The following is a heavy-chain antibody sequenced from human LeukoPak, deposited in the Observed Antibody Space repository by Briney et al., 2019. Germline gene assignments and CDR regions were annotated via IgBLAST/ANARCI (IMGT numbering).Heavy chain of an antibody. CDR1: GVSISDGRYY. CDR3: ATPYCSSISCLDVFNI. Sequence: SEALSLTCSVSGVSISDGRYYWTWIRQHPGKGLEWIGYKYYSGSANYNPSLKSRLTISVDTSKNQFSLQLSSVTAADTAMYYCATPYCSSISCLDVFNIWGQGTMVTVSS. V-gene: IGHV4-31*03. D-gene: IGHD2-2*01. J-gene: IGHJ3*02. CDR2: KYYSGSA.